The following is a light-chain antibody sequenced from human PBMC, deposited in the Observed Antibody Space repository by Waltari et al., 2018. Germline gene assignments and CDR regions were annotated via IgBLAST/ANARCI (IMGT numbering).Light chain of an antibody. Sequence: QSALTQPASVSGSPGQSITIPCTGTSSDVGLYRFVPWYQQHPGKAPKLMIYEVSNRPSGVSNRFSGSKSGNTASLTISGLQAEDEADYYCSSYTTSTSYVVFGGGTKLTVL. CDR3: SSYTTSTSYVV. J-gene: IGLJ2*01. CDR2: EVS. CDR1: SSDVGLYRF. V-gene: IGLV2-14*01.